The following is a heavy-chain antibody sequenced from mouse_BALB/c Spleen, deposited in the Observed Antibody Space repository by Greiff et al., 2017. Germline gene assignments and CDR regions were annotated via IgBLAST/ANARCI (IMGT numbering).Heavy chain of an antibody. CDR3: AKEGFGTDAMDY. J-gene: IGHJ4*01. V-gene: IGHV2-5-1*01. Sequence: QVQLKESGPSLVQPSQSLSITCTVSGFSLTSYGVHWVRQSPGKGLEWLGVIWRGGSTDYNAAFMSRLSITKDNSKSQVFFKMNSLQADDTAIYYCAKEGFGTDAMDYWGQGTSVTVSS. D-gene: IGHD3-3*01. CDR2: IWRGGST. CDR1: GFSLTSYG.